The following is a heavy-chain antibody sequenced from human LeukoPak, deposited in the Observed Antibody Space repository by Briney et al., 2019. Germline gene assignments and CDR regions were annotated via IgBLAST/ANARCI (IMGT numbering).Heavy chain of an antibody. CDR2: IYWNDDK. D-gene: IGHD1-14*01. Sequence: NESSPTPVKPTQTLTLTFTFSGFSLSTSEVGGGWIRQPPGKALEWLALIYWNDDKRYSPSLKSRLTITKDTSKNQVLLTMTNMDPVDTATYYCAHRAGPFDYWGQGTLVTVSS. CDR3: AHRAGPFDY. J-gene: IGHJ4*02. V-gene: IGHV2-5*01. CDR1: GFSLSTSEVG.